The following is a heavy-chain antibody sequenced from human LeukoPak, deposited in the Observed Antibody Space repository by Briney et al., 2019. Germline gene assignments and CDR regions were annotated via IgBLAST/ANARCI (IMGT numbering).Heavy chain of an antibody. CDR2: ISSSSSTI. J-gene: IGHJ4*02. D-gene: IGHD5-18*01. V-gene: IGHV3-48*02. CDR1: GFTFSSYS. CDR3: ARDRVPQYSCGDNFDY. Sequence: PGGSLRLSCAASGFTFSSYSMNWVRQAPGKGLEWVSYISSSSSTIYYADSVKGRFTISRDNAKNSLYLQMNSLRDEDTAVYYCARDRVPQYSCGDNFDYWGQGTLVTVSS.